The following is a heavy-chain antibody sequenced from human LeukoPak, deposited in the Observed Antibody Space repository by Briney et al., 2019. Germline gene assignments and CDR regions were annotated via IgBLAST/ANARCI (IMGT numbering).Heavy chain of an antibody. J-gene: IGHJ5*02. CDR1: EFTFSTYG. V-gene: IGHV3-33*08. D-gene: IGHD6-19*01. Sequence: GGSLRLSCAASEFTFSTYGMHWVRQAPGKGLEWVAVIWYDGSNKYYADSVKGRFTISRDNSKNTLYLQMNSLRAEDTAVYYCARGTLAVAGTCWFDPWGQGTLVTVSS. CDR3: ARGTLAVAGTCWFDP. CDR2: IWYDGSNK.